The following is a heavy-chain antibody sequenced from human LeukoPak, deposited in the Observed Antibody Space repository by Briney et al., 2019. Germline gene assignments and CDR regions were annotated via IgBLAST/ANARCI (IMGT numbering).Heavy chain of an antibody. CDR3: ARSLGAADDF. CDR1: GFTFSNCW. J-gene: IGHJ4*02. D-gene: IGHD1-26*01. Sequence: GGSLRLSCAASGFTFSNCWMHWVRQVPGKGLVWVSRIKEDGSRTTYADSVKGRFTTSRDNAKNTLYLQMNGLRAEDTAVYYCARSLGAADDFWGQGTLLTVSS. CDR2: IKEDGSRT. V-gene: IGHV3-74*03.